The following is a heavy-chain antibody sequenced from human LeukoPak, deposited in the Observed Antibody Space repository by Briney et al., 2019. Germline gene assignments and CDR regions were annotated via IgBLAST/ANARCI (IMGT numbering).Heavy chain of an antibody. CDR3: ARGGYCSSTSCYEPNWFDP. J-gene: IGHJ5*02. CDR2: ISYDGSNK. V-gene: IGHV3-30*04. CDR1: GFTFSSYA. Sequence: GGSLRLSCAASGFTFSSYAMHWVRQAPGKGLEWVAVISYDGSNKYYADSVKGRFTISRDNSKNTLYLQMNSLRAEDTAVYYCARGGYCSSTSCYEPNWFDPWGQGTLVTVSS. D-gene: IGHD2-2*01.